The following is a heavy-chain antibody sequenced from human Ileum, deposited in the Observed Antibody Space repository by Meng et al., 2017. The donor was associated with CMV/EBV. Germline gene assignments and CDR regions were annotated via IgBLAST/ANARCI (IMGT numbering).Heavy chain of an antibody. CDR3: AGFNDFWSSGVDP. CDR1: GYTFTGHF. D-gene: IGHD3-3*01. CDR2: INPNRGGT. V-gene: IGHV1-2*02. J-gene: IGHJ5*02. Sequence: ASVKVSCKASGYTFTGHFLHWVRQAAGQGLQWMGWINPNRGGTNYAQRFQGRVTMTRDSSISTAYMELRRLRSDDTAVYYCAGFNDFWSSGVDPWGQGTLVTVSS.